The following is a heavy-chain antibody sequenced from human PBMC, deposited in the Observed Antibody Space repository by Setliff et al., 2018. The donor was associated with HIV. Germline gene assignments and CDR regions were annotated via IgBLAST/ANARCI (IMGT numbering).Heavy chain of an antibody. CDR1: GGSFSGYY. CDR2: INHSGKT. Sequence: SETLSLTCAVYGGSFSGYYWTWIRQPPGKGLEWIGDINHSGKTNYNRSLKSRVAISLDTSKNQFSLRLTSVTAADTAVYYCAREGGTGRSSWYGAYWYDPWGQGTLVTVLL. D-gene: IGHD6-13*01. CDR3: AREGGTGRSSWYGAYWYDP. J-gene: IGHJ5*02. V-gene: IGHV4-34*01.